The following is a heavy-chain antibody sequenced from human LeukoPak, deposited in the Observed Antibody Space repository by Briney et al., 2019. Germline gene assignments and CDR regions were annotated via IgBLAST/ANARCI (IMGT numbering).Heavy chain of an antibody. CDR3: TTDHSWLGDTYYSYMDV. V-gene: IGHV3-15*01. Sequence: GGSLRLSCAASGFTFTTGRMSWVRQAPGKGLEWVGRIRTKSEGGTTDYAAPVKGRCTISRDDSKNTLFLQMNSLKTEDTAVYYCTTDHSWLGDTYYSYMDVWGKGTMVTVSS. CDR1: GFTFTTGR. CDR2: IRTKSEGGTT. D-gene: IGHD3-16*01. J-gene: IGHJ6*03.